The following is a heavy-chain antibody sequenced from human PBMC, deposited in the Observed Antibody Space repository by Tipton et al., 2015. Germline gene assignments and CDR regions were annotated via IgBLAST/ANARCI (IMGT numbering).Heavy chain of an antibody. CDR1: GVSISLYY. J-gene: IGHJ6*02. Sequence: TLSLTCTVSGVSISLYYWSWIRQPPGKGLEWIGYIYYSGSTTYNPSLKTRVTMSVGTAKNQFSLNLMSLTTADTAVYYCARDVGMDVWGQGTTVTVSS. V-gene: IGHV4-59*01. CDR2: IYYSGST. CDR3: ARDVGMDV.